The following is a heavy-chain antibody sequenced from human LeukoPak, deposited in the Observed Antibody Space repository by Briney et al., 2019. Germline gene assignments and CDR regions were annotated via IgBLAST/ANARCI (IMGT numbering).Heavy chain of an antibody. CDR1: GGSISSYY. D-gene: IGHD3/OR15-3a*01. J-gene: IGHJ4*02. V-gene: IGHV4-59*01. CDR2: IYYSGST. CDR3: ARGSFWTAQDYFDY. Sequence: PSETLSLTCTVSGGSISSYYWSRIRQPPGKGLEWIGYIYYSGSTNYNPSLKSRVTTSVDTSKNQFSLKLSSVTAADTAVYYCARGSFWTAQDYFDYWGQGTLVTVSS.